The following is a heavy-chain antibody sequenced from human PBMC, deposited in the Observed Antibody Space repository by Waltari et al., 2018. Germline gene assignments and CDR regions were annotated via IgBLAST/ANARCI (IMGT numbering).Heavy chain of an antibody. J-gene: IGHJ5*02. V-gene: IGHV4-39*02. D-gene: IGHD3-10*01. CDR2: VYYTGST. CDR1: GDSITSSTYY. Sequence: QLQLQESGPRLVKPSETLSLTRSVSGDSITSSTYYWSWIRQPPGKGLEWIGSVYYTGSTYYKASLKSRVTISVDTSKNYFSLSLTSVTATDTAIYFCARTFMVRTIRSRGWFDPWGQGTLVTVSS. CDR3: ARTFMVRTIRSRGWFDP.